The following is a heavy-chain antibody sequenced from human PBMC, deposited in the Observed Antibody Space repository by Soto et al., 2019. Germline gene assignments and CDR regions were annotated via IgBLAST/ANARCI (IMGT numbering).Heavy chain of an antibody. CDR2: IQQAGST. V-gene: IGHV4-30-2*06. D-gene: IGHD2-15*01. J-gene: IGHJ6*02. Sequence: QVQLQESGPGLVKPSQTLSLICDVSGGSVGSVGYSWSWVRQSPGKGLEWIGHIQQAGSTHYNPSLSGRATISFDMSKNQFFLQLKSVTAADTAVYFCARGWTFIEIAYAMDVWGQGTTVTVSS. CDR1: GGSVGSVGYS. CDR3: ARGWTFIEIAYAMDV.